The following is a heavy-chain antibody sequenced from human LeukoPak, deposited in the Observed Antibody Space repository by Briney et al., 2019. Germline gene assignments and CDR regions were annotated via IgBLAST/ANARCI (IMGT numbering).Heavy chain of an antibody. Sequence: GGSLRLSCAASGFTLSSYSMNWVRQAPGKGLEWVSSISSSSSYIYYADSVKGRFTISRDNAKNSLYLQMNSLRAEDTAVYYCARDQGVYSYMDVWGKGTTVTVSS. CDR3: ARDQGVYSYMDV. J-gene: IGHJ6*03. CDR2: ISSSSSYI. V-gene: IGHV3-21*01. CDR1: GFTLSSYS. D-gene: IGHD2-8*01.